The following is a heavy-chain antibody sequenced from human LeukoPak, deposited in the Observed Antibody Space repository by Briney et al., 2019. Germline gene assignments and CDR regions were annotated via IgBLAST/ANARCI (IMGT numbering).Heavy chain of an antibody. CDR2: ISSGSSYI. V-gene: IGHV3-21*01. D-gene: IGHD5-12*01. Sequence: PSETLSLTCTVSGGSISSSFYHWGWIRQAPRKGLEWVSSISSGSSYIYYADSMKGRFTISRDNAKNSLYLQMNSLRAEDTAVYYCARGRAPVATNNYFDYWGQGTLVTVSS. CDR3: ARGRAPVATNNYFDY. CDR1: GGSISSSFYH. J-gene: IGHJ4*02.